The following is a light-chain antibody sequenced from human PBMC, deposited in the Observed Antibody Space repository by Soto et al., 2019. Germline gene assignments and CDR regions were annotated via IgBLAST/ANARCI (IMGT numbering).Light chain of an antibody. CDR2: EVT. CDR3: SSFTSSSTGV. Sequence: QSVLTQPASVSGSPGQSITISCTGTSSDVGGYNYVSWYQQHPGKAPKLMIYEVTNRPSGVSNRFSGSKSGNTASLTISGLQPEDEADYYCSSFTSSSTGVFGGGTKVTVL. J-gene: IGLJ3*02. V-gene: IGLV2-14*01. CDR1: SSDVGGYNY.